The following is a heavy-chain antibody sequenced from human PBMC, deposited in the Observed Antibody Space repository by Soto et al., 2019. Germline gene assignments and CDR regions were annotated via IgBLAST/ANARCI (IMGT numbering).Heavy chain of an antibody. CDR2: VYDGGNS. D-gene: IGHD3-22*01. Sequence: SETLSLTCIVSGFSISSGYYWGWIRQPPGEGLEWIGSVYDGGNSYYNPSLKSRVSISIDTSKNQFSLKLNSVTAADTAVYYCARTGTVSSGYYYAWFHPWGQGTRVTV. CDR3: ARTGTVSSGYYYAWFHP. J-gene: IGHJ5*02. V-gene: IGHV4-38-2*02. CDR1: GFSISSGYY.